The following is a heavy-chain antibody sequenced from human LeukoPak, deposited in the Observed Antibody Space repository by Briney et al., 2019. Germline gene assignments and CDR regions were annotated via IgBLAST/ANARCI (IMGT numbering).Heavy chain of an antibody. D-gene: IGHD3-3*01. CDR3: AKRHDFWSGYYFVAAPDV. V-gene: IGHV3-23*01. J-gene: IGHJ6*02. CDR2: ISGSGGST. Sequence: PGGSLRLSCAASGFTFSSYAMSWVRQAPGKGLEWVSAISGSGGSTYYAGSVKGRFTISRDNSKNTLYLQMNSLRAEDTAVYYCAKRHDFWSGYYFVAAPDVWGQGTTVTVSS. CDR1: GFTFSSYA.